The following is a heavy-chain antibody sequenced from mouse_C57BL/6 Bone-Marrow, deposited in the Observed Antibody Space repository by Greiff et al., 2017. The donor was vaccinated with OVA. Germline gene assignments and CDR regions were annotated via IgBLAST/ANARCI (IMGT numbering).Heavy chain of an antibody. J-gene: IGHJ1*03. V-gene: IGHV1-82*01. D-gene: IGHD1-1*01. CDR3: ARDYYGSSSWYFDV. CDR1: GYAFSSSW. CDR2: IYPGDGDT. Sequence: VHLQESGPELVKPGASVKISCKASGYAFSSSWMNWVKQRPGKGLEWIGRIYPGDGDTNYNGKFKGKATLTADKSSSTAYMQLSSLTSEDSAVYFCARDYYGSSSWYFDVWGTGTTVTVSS.